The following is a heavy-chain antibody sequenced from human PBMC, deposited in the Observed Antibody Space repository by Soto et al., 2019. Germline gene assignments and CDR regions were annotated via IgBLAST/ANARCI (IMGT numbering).Heavy chain of an antibody. CDR3: ARGKGYCRGGSCYKENWFDP. CDR1: GGTFSSYA. Sequence: QVQLVQSGAEVKKPGSSVKVSCKASGGTFSSYAISWVRQAPGQGLEWMGGIIPIFGTANYAQKFQGRVTITADKSTSTAYMELSSLRSEDTALYYFARGKGYCRGGSCYKENWFDPWGQGTLVTVSS. J-gene: IGHJ5*02. CDR2: IIPIFGTA. D-gene: IGHD2-15*01. V-gene: IGHV1-69*06.